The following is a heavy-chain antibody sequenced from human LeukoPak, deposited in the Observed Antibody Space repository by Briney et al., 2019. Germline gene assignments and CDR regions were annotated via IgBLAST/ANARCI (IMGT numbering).Heavy chain of an antibody. J-gene: IGHJ4*02. CDR2: IYYSGST. CDR3: ARAGKLAVVGTFDY. D-gene: IGHD6-19*01. CDR1: GGSISSSSYY. V-gene: IGHV4-39*07. Sequence: SETLSLTCTVSGGSISSSSYYWGWIRQPPGKGLEWIGSIYYSGSTYYNPSLKSRVTISVDTSKNQFSLKLSSVTAADTAVYYCARAGKLAVVGTFDYWGQGTLVTVSS.